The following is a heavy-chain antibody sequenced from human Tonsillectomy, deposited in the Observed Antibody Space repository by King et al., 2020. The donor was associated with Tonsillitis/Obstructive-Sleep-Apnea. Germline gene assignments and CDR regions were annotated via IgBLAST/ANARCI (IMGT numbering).Heavy chain of an antibody. CDR2: INHGGST. D-gene: IGHD1-1*01. J-gene: IGHJ4*02. Sequence: VQLQQWGAGLLKPSQTLSLTCAVSGGSFSGFYWSWIRQPPGKGLEWIGEINHGGSTTYSPSLKNRVTISVDTSKNQFSLNLSSVTAADTAVYYCARESGWNGDMNFDYWGQGTLVTVSS. CDR1: GGSFSGFY. V-gene: IGHV4-34*01. CDR3: ARESGWNGDMNFDY.